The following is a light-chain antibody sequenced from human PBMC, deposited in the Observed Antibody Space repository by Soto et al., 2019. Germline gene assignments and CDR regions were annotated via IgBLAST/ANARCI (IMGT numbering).Light chain of an antibody. Sequence: EIVMTQSPATLSVSPGEGATLSCRASQSLSSDLAWYQQKPGQAPRLLMYGASTRAKGIPARFSGSGSGTEFTLTISSLQSEDFAVYYCQQYNDWPRTFGQGTKVEIK. CDR3: QQYNDWPRT. CDR1: QSLSSD. V-gene: IGKV3-15*01. J-gene: IGKJ1*01. CDR2: GAS.